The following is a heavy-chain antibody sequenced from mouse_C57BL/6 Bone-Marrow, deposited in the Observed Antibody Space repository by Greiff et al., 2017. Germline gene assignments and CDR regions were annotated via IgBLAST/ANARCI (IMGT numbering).Heavy chain of an antibody. V-gene: IGHV1-69*01. Sequence: VQLQQPGAELVMPGASVKLSCKASGYTFTSYWMHWVKQRPGQGLEWIGEIDPSDSYTNYTQQFKGKSTLTVDKSSSTAYMQLSSLTSEDSAVEYWAKGENYVYDQAWFAYWGQGTLVTVSA. J-gene: IGHJ3*01. D-gene: IGHD2-2*01. CDR1: GYTFTSYW. CDR2: IDPSDSYT. CDR3: AKGENYVYDQAWFAY.